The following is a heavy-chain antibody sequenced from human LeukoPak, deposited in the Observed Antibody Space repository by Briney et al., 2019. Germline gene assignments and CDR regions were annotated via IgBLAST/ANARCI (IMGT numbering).Heavy chain of an antibody. D-gene: IGHD6-13*01. CDR1: GFTFSDYY. V-gene: IGHV3-23*01. CDR3: VKDYSTIAAAANPLFDY. CDR2: ITGSGDTT. Sequence: GGSLRLSCAASGFTFSDYYMNWIRQAPGKGLEWVSGITGSGDTTFYADSVKGRFTISRDNSKNTLYLQMHSLRVEDTAVYYCVKDYSTIAAAANPLFDYWGQGALVTVSS. J-gene: IGHJ4*02.